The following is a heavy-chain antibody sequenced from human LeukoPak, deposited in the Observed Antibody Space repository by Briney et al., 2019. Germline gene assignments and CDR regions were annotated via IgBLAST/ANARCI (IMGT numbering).Heavy chain of an antibody. J-gene: IGHJ4*02. Sequence: GGSLRLSRAPSGFTFSISTMHTVRPAPGKGLEWVAVISYVGSNKYYADSVKGRFTISRDNTKNTLYLQMNSLRAEDTAVYYCARDTCDGGRCYVYYFGYWGQGTLVTVSS. CDR2: ISYVGSNK. V-gene: IGHV3-30*04. CDR1: GFTFSIST. D-gene: IGHD2-15*01. CDR3: ARDTCDGGRCYVYYFGY.